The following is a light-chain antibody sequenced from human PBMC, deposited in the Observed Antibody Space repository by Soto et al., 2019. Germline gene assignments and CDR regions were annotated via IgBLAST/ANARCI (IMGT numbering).Light chain of an antibody. CDR2: GAS. J-gene: IGKJ5*01. CDR3: QQRSNWPPFT. V-gene: IGKV3D-20*02. Sequence: EIVLTQSPGTLSLSPGERATLSCRASQSVSNNYLAWYQQKPGQAPRLLVYGASSRATDIPARFSGSGSGTDFTLTISSLEPEDFAVYYCQQRSNWPPFTFGQGTRLEIK. CDR1: QSVSNNY.